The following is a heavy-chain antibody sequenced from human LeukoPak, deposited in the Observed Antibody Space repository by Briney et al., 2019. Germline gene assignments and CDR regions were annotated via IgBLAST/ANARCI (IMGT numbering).Heavy chain of an antibody. CDR3: ARGDYYDSSGPIAFDI. Sequence: SETLSLTCTVSGGSISSYYWSWIRQPPGKGLEWIGCFYYSGSTYYNPSLKSRVTISVDTSKNQFSLKLSSVTAADTAVYYCARGDYYDSSGPIAFDIWGQGTMVTVSS. D-gene: IGHD3-22*01. CDR2: FYYSGST. V-gene: IGHV4-59*12. CDR1: GGSISSYY. J-gene: IGHJ3*02.